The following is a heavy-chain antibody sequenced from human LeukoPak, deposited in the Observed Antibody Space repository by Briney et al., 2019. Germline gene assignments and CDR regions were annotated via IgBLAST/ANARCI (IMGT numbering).Heavy chain of an antibody. D-gene: IGHD3-22*01. J-gene: IGHJ4*02. V-gene: IGHV1-2*02. CDR2: INPNSGGT. CDR1: GGIFSSYA. Sequence: ASVKVSCKTSGGIFSSYAIAWVRQAPGQGLEWMGWINPNSGGTNYAQKFQGRVTMTRDTSISTAYMELSRLRSDDTAVHYCARGYYDSSGSYYFDYWGQGTLVTVSS. CDR3: ARGYYDSSGSYYFDY.